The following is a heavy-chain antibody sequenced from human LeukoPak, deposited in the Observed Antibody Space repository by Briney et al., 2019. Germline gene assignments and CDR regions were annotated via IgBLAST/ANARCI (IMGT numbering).Heavy chain of an antibody. CDR2: ISGIGVST. Sequence: GGSLRLSCAASGFTFSSYAMSWVRQAPGKGLDWVSGISGIGVSTYYADSVKGRFTISRDNSKNTLYVKMNSMRAEDTAISYCAKGGRLRYFDDRIGYYGMDVWGQGTTVTVSS. CDR3: AKGGRLRYFDDRIGYYGMDV. CDR1: GFTFSSYA. D-gene: IGHD3-9*01. J-gene: IGHJ6*02. V-gene: IGHV3-23*01.